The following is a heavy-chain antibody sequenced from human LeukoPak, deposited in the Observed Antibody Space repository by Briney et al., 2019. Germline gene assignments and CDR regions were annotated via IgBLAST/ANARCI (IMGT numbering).Heavy chain of an antibody. CDR3: ARGYCTNGVCYHFDY. CDR1: GFTFSSYA. V-gene: IGHV3-23*01. Sequence: PGGSLRLSCAASGFTFSSYAMSWVRQAPGKGLEWVSAISGSGGSTYYADSVKGRFTISRDNAKNSLYLQMNSLRAEDTAVYYCARGYCTNGVCYHFDYWGQGTLVTVSS. CDR2: ISGSGGST. D-gene: IGHD2-8*01. J-gene: IGHJ4*02.